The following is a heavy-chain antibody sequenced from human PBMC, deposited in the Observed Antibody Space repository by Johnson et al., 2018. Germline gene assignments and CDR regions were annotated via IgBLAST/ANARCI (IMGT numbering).Heavy chain of an antibody. Sequence: QVQLQQWGAGLLKPSETLSLTCAVYGGSFSGYYWSWIRQPPGKGLEWIGEINHSGSPNYNPSLKSRVTISLDTSKNQFSLKLSPMTAADTALDYWARGRDYSKYVWGGRGAFDIWGQGTMVTVSS. J-gene: IGHJ3*02. CDR3: ARGRDYSKYVWGGRGAFDI. D-gene: IGHD4-11*01. CDR2: INHSGSP. CDR1: GGSFSGYY. V-gene: IGHV4-34*01.